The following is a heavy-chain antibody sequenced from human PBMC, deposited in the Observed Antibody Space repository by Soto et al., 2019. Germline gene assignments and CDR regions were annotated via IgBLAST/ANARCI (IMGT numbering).Heavy chain of an antibody. D-gene: IGHD3-22*01. J-gene: IGHJ4*02. V-gene: IGHV1-69*06. Sequence: GASVKVSCKASGGTFSSYAISWVRQARGQGLGWMGGIIPIFGTANYAQKFQGRVTISVDRSKNQFSLKLSSVTAADTAVYYCARGSYYDSSGYYGGIWFDYWGQGTLVTVSS. CDR2: IIPIFGTA. CDR3: ARGSYYDSSGYYGGIWFDY. CDR1: GGTFSSYA.